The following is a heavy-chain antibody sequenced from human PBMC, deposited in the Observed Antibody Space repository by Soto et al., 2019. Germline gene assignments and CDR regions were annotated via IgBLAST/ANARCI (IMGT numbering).Heavy chain of an antibody. D-gene: IGHD3-22*01. Sequence: GGSLRLSCAASGFTFSSYGMHWVRQAPGKGLEWVAVISYDGSNKYYADSVKGRFTISRDNSKNTLYLQMNSLRAEDTAVYYCAKDRYYDSSGYYDYWGQGTLVTVSS. V-gene: IGHV3-30*18. J-gene: IGHJ4*02. CDR3: AKDRYYDSSGYYDY. CDR2: ISYDGSNK. CDR1: GFTFSSYG.